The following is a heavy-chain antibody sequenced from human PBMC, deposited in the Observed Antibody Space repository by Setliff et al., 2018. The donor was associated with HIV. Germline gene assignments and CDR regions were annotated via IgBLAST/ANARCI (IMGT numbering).Heavy chain of an antibody. CDR3: ARTTVRDFGLVIINFDQ. CDR1: GGSITGHS. J-gene: IGHJ4*02. Sequence: SETLSLTCTVSGGSITGHSWSWIRQPPGKALEWIGYIDHSETTNYNPSLKSRLSISIDTSKTQFSLNLSSVTAADTAVYYCARTTVRDFGLVIINFDQWGLGTLVTVSS. CDR2: IDHSETT. V-gene: IGHV4-59*11. D-gene: IGHD3-3*01.